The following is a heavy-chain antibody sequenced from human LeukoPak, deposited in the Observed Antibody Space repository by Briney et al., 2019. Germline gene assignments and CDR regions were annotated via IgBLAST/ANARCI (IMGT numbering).Heavy chain of an antibody. J-gene: IGHJ6*02. V-gene: IGHV3-33*01. D-gene: IGHD1-14*01. CDR1: GFTFSSYG. CDR3: ARGPPSRPGDYGMDV. CDR2: IWYDGSNK. Sequence: PGRSLRLSCAASGFTFSSYGMHWVRQAPGKGLEWVAVIWYDGSNKYYADSVKGRFTISRDNSKNTLYLQMNSLRAEDTAVYYCARGPPSRPGDYGMDVWGQGTTVTVSS.